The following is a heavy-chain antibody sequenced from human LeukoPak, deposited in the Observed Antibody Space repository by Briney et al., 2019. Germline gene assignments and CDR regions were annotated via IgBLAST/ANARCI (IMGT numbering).Heavy chain of an antibody. CDR2: TRKKANSYTT. J-gene: IGHJ4*02. D-gene: IGHD3-22*01. V-gene: IGHV3-72*01. CDR3: VRVTDTDYYYDY. CDR1: GFTFSDHY. Sequence: GGSLRLSCAASGFTFSDHYMDWVRQAPGKGLEWVGRTRKKANSYTTEYAASVKGRFTISRDDSNYSPYLQMNSLKIEDTAVYYCVRVTDTDYYYDYWGQGTLVTVSS.